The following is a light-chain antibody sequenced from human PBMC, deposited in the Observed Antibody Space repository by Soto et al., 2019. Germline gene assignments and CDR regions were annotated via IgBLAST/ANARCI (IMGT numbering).Light chain of an antibody. CDR3: QSSDSSLSGLVV. J-gene: IGLJ2*01. V-gene: IGLV1-40*01. CDR1: SSNFGAGYD. CDR2: GNS. Sequence: QSVLTQPPSVSGAPGQRVTISCTGSSSNFGAGYDVHWYQQLPGTAPKLLIYGNSNRPSGVPDRFSGSKSGTSASLAITGLQAEDEADYYCQSSDSSLSGLVVFGGGTQLTVL.